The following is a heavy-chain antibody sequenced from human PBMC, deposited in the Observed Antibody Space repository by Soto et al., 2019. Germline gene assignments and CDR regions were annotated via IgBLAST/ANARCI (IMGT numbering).Heavy chain of an antibody. J-gene: IGHJ4*02. CDR3: VLLEGIAVAGSILY. D-gene: IGHD6-19*01. CDR1: GFTFSSYG. CDR2: ISYDGSNK. Sequence: GGSLRLSCADCGFTFSSYGMHWVRQAPGKGLEWVAVISYDGSNKYYADSVKGRFTISRDNSKNTLYLQMNSLRAEDTAVYYCVLLEGIAVAGSILYWGPGTLVTVSS. V-gene: IGHV3-30*03.